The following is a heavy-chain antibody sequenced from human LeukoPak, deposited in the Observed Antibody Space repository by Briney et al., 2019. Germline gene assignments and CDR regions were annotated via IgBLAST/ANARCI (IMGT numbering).Heavy chain of an antibody. CDR3: ASATEMAKVFSFDY. CDR2: IYDGGST. Sequence: PSETLSLTCTVSGGSISSTSYYWNWIRQPPGKGLEWIGYIYDGGSTNYNPSLKSRVTISVDTSKNQFSLKVSSVTAADTGVYYCASATEMAKVFSFDYWGHGTLVTVSS. V-gene: IGHV4-61*05. CDR1: GGSISSTSYY. J-gene: IGHJ4*01. D-gene: IGHD2-8*01.